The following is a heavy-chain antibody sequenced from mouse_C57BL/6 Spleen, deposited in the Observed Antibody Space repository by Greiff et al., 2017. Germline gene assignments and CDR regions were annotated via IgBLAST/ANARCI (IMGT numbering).Heavy chain of an antibody. D-gene: IGHD1-1*01. J-gene: IGHJ3*01. V-gene: IGHV5-17*01. CDR2: ISSGSSTI. CDR3: AMGTTGQPQAY. Sequence: EVMLVESGGGLVKPGGSLKLSCAASGFTFSDYGMHWVRQAPEKGLEWVAYISSGSSTIYYADTVKGRFTISRDNAKNTLFLQMTSLRSEDTAVYYCAMGTTGQPQAYWGQGTLVTVSA. CDR1: GFTFSDYG.